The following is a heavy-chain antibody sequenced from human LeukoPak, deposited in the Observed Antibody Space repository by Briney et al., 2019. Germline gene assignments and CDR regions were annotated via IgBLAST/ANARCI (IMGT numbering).Heavy chain of an antibody. CDR2: ISSSSSYI. CDR3: ARNIVGATSDAFDI. V-gene: IGHV3-21*01. J-gene: IGHJ3*02. CDR1: GFTFSSYS. Sequence: WGSLRLSCAASGFTFSSYSMNWVREAPGKGLEWVSSISSSSSYIYYADSVKGRFTISRDNAKNSLYLQMNSLRAEDTAVYYCARNIVGATSDAFDIWGQGTMVTVSS. D-gene: IGHD1-26*01.